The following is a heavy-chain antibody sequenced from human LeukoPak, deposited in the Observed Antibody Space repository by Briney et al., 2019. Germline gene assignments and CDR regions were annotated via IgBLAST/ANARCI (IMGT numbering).Heavy chain of an antibody. CDR1: GGTFSSYA. V-gene: IGHV1-69*04. J-gene: IGHJ4*02. CDR3: ARELSFGQLVRPFDY. CDR2: IIPILGIA. Sequence: ASVKVSCKASGGTFSSYAISWVRQAPGQGLEWMGRIIPILGIANYAQKFQGRVTITADESTSTAYMELSSLRSEDTAVYYCARELSFGQLVRPFDYWGQGTLVTVSS. D-gene: IGHD6-6*01.